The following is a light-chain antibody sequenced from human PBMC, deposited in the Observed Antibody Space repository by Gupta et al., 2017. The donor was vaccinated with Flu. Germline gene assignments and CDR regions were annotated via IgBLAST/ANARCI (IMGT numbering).Light chain of an antibody. J-gene: IGKJ1*01. CDR1: QSVSSSY. Sequence: EIVLTQSPGTLSLSPGESATLSCRASQSVSSSYLAWYQQKPGQAPRLLIHGASSRATGIPDRFSGSVSGTALTLTIRRLEPEDFAVYYCQENGSSPGTFGQGTKVEIK. CDR2: GAS. V-gene: IGKV3-20*01. CDR3: QENGSSPGT.